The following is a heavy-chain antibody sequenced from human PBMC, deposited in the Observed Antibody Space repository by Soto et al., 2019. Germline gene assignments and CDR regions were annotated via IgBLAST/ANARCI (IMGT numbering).Heavy chain of an antibody. V-gene: IGHV3-23*01. CDR1: GFTFSNYA. Sequence: EVQLLESGGGLVQPGGSLRLSCAVSGFTFSNYAVGWVRQAPGMGLEWVSSIFGGGGGTYYTDSVKGRFTISRDSSGNTVFLQMSSLRAEDTALYYCAKYGSRSSPHYLDYWGQGTLVTVSS. D-gene: IGHD6-13*01. CDR2: IFGGGGGT. J-gene: IGHJ4*02. CDR3: AKYGSRSSPHYLDY.